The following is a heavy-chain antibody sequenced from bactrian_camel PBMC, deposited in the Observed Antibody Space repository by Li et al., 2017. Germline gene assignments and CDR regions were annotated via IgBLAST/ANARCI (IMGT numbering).Heavy chain of an antibody. D-gene: IGHD5*01. Sequence: DVQLVESGGGSVQAGGSLTLSCTSTSYSGNCMAWFRQAPGKEREFVSRIDEDGSTTYADSVKGRFTISQDEAKNTVYLEMNSLKPEDTAMYYCKLVSPTKWVGCPNISGQGTQVTVS. J-gene: IGHJ4*01. CDR2: IDEDGST. V-gene: IGHV3S10*01. CDR1: SYSGNC.